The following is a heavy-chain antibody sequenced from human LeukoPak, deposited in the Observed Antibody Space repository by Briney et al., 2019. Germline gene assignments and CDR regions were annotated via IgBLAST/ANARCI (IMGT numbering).Heavy chain of an antibody. J-gene: IGHJ4*02. D-gene: IGHD3-10*01. CDR1: GYTFTSYG. V-gene: IGHV1-18*01. Sequence: ASVKVSCKASGYTFTSYGISWVRQAPGQGLEGMGWISAYNGNTNYAQKLQGRVTMTTDTSTSTAYMELRSLSSDDTAVYYCATQTYGSGSYYMNYWGQGTLVTVSS. CDR2: ISAYNGNT. CDR3: ATQTYGSGSYYMNY.